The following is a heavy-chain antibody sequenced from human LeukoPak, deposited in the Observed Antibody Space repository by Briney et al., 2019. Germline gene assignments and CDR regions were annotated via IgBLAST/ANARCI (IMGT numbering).Heavy chain of an antibody. J-gene: IGHJ4*02. CDR2: IKSKTDGGTT. CDR3: TTALPMDYYDSSGYPFDY. CDR1: GFTFSNAW. Sequence: GGSLRLSCAASGFTFSNAWMSWVRQAPGKGLEWVGRIKSKTDGGTTDYAAPVKGRFTISRDDSKNTLYLQMNSLKTEDTAVYYCTTALPMDYYDSSGYPFDYWGQGTLVTVSS. V-gene: IGHV3-15*01. D-gene: IGHD3-22*01.